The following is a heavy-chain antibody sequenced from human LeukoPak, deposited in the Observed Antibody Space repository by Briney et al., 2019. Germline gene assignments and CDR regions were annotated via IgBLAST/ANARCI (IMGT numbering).Heavy chain of an antibody. V-gene: IGHV3-43*01. D-gene: IGHD6-13*01. CDR2: ISWDGGST. Sequence: QPGGSLRLSCAASGFTFDDYTMHWVRQAPGKGLERVSLISWDGGSTYYADSVKGRFTISRDNSKNSLYLQMNSLRTEDTALYYCAKEGTGYSSSWYGGGDNYFDYWGQGTLVTVSS. CDR3: AKEGTGYSSSWYGGGDNYFDY. CDR1: GFTFDDYT. J-gene: IGHJ4*02.